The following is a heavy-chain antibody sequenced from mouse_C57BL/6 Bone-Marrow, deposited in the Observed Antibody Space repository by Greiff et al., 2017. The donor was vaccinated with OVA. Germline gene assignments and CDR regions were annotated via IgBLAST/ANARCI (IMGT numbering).Heavy chain of an antibody. CDR2: IDPNSGGT. D-gene: IGHD1-1*01. V-gene: IGHV1-72*01. CDR1: GYTFTSYW. CDR3: ARFRAHYYGSSYAMDY. Sequence: QVQLQQPGAELVKPGASVKLSCKASGYTFTSYWMHWVQQRPGRGLEWIGRIDPNSGGTKYNEKFKSKATLTVDEPSSTAYMQLSSLTSEDSAVYYCARFRAHYYGSSYAMDYWGQGTSVTVAS. J-gene: IGHJ4*01.